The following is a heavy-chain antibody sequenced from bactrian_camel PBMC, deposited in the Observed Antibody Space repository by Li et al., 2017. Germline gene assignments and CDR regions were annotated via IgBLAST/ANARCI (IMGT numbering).Heavy chain of an antibody. CDR3: VTGRLEGTLYPIPIPPLDGCMTDFAW. D-gene: IGHD1*01. CDR2: TDSDGRAL. CDR1: GASSRC. J-gene: IGHJ6*01. Sequence: QVQLVESWGGSVQAGGSLRLSCAASGASSRCMGWFRQVPGKQREGVVVTDSDGRALSYADSVKGRFTISRDNDKNTVHRQMHSLKPEDTAVYYCVTGRLEGTLYPIPIPPLDGCMTDFAWWGQGTQVTVS. V-gene: IGHV3S53*01.